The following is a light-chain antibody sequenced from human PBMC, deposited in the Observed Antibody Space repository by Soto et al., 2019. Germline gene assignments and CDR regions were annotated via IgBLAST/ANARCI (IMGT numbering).Light chain of an antibody. V-gene: IGLV2-11*01. CDR1: NSDVGGYNY. J-gene: IGLJ3*02. CDR3: GSYAGIYCWV. Sequence: QSVLTQPRSVSGSPGQSVTISCTGTNSDVGGYNYVSWYQQPPGKAHNLMIYDVTKRPSGVPDLFAGSKSANTASLTSSRLQADDEADYYGGSYAGIYCWVFGGGTKVTVL. CDR2: DVT.